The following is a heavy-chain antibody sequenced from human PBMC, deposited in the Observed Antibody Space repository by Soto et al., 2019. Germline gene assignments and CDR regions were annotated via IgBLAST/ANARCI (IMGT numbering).Heavy chain of an antibody. D-gene: IGHD3-22*01. Sequence: QVQLVQSGAEVRRPGSSVRVSCKASGGTFSSSTISWVRQAPGQGLEWVGGITPIFGKANYAQKFQGIVTITADESTSTAYMELSSLRSEDTALYFCARGWGSDSTTYYYAYWGQGTSVTVSS. J-gene: IGHJ1*01. CDR3: ARGWGSDSTTYYYAY. CDR1: GGTFSSST. CDR2: ITPIFGKA. V-gene: IGHV1-69*01.